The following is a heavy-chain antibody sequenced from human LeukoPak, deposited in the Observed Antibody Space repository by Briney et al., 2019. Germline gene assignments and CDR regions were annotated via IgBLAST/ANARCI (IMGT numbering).Heavy chain of an antibody. V-gene: IGHV1-18*01. J-gene: IGHJ1*01. CDR2: ISAYNGNT. Sequence: GASVKVSCKASGYTFTSYGISWVRQAPGQGLEWMGWISAYNGNTNYAQKFQGRVTITADESTSTAYMELSSLRSEDTAVYYCARDASPPYYYDSSGYYSYFQHWGQGTLVTVSS. CDR1: GYTFTSYG. CDR3: ARDASPPYYYDSSGYYSYFQH. D-gene: IGHD3-22*01.